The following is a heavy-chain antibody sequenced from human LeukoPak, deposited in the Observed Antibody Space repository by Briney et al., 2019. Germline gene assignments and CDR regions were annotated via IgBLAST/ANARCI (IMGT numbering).Heavy chain of an antibody. CDR3: ARGRRGYSGYHNYYYYMDV. J-gene: IGHJ6*03. CDR2: IRYDGSNK. Sequence: PGGSLRLSCAASGFTFSSYGMHWVRQAPGKGLEWVAFIRYDGSNKYYADSVKGRFTISRDNSKNTLYLQMNSLRAEDTAVYYCARGRRGYSGYHNYYYYMDVWGKGTTVTISS. D-gene: IGHD5-12*01. V-gene: IGHV3-33*08. CDR1: GFTFSSYG.